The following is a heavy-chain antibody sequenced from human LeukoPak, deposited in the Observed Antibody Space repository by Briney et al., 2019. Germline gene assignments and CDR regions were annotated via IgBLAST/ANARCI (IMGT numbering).Heavy chain of an antibody. CDR1: GYTFTSYY. CDR3: ARDGAAGAYFDY. D-gene: IGHD6-13*01. Sequence: ASVKVSCEASGYTFTSYYVHWVRQAPGQGLEWMGMINPSGGSTRYAQKFQGRVTITTDESTSTAYMELSSLRSEDTAVYYCARDGAAGAYFDYWGQGTLVTVSS. CDR2: INPSGGST. V-gene: IGHV1-46*01. J-gene: IGHJ4*02.